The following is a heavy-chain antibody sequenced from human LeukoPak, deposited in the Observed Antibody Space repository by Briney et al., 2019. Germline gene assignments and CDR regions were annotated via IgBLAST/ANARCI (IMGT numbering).Heavy chain of an antibody. J-gene: IGHJ4*02. D-gene: IGHD3-10*01. CDR3: ARLLLWFGDPDANDY. V-gene: IGHV1-18*01. Sequence: GASVKVSCKASGYTFTSYGISWVRQAPGQGLEWMGWISAYNGNTNYAQKLQGRVTMTTDTSTSTAYMELRSLRSDDTAVYYCARLLLWFGDPDANDYWGQGTLVTVSS. CDR1: GYTFTSYG. CDR2: ISAYNGNT.